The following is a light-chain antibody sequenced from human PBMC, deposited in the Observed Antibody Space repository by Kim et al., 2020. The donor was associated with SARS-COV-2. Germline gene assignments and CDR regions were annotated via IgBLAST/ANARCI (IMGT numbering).Light chain of an antibody. CDR2: EVS. CDR3: CSYAGSNTYVV. V-gene: IGLV2-23*02. Sequence: QSITISCTGTSRDVGSYNLVSWYQQHPGKAPKLMIYEVSKRPSGVSNRFSGSKSGNTTSLTISGLQAEDEADYYCCSYAGSNTYVVFGGGTQLTVL. CDR1: SRDVGSYNL. J-gene: IGLJ2*01.